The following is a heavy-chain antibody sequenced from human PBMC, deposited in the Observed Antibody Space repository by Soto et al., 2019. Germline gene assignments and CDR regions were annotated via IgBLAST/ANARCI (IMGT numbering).Heavy chain of an antibody. CDR1: GFTFSSYG. CDR2: ISYDGSNK. V-gene: IGHV3-30*03. D-gene: IGHD2-15*01. CDR3: ARAGGLLLDY. Sequence: QVQLVESGGGVVQPGRSLRLSCAASGFTFSSYGMHWVRQAPGKGLEWVAVISYDGSNKYYADSVKGRFTISRDNSNNTLSLQMSSLRAEDTAVYYCARAGGLLLDYWGQGTLVTVSS. J-gene: IGHJ4*02.